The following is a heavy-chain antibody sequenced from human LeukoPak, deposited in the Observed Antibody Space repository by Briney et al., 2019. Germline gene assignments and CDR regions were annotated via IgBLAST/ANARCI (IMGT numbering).Heavy chain of an antibody. CDR3: ASLYGSGKRWVDP. CDR1: GFTFSSYA. CDR2: TRNKANSYTT. J-gene: IGHJ5*02. Sequence: GGSLRLSCAASGFTFSSYAMSWVRQAPGKGLEWVGRTRNKANSYTTEYAASVKGRFTISRDDSKNSLYLQMNSLKTEDTAVYYCASLYGSGKRWVDPWGQGTLVTVSS. D-gene: IGHD3-10*01. V-gene: IGHV3-72*01.